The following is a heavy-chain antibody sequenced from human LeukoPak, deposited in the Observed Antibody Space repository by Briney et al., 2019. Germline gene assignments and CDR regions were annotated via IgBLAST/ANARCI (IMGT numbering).Heavy chain of an antibody. CDR1: GFTFGDYA. Sequence: GGSLRLSCTASGFTFGDYAMSWFRQAPGKGLEWVGFIRSKAYGGTTEYAASVKGRFTISRDDSKSIAYLQMNSLKTEDTAVYYCTRDWGYDYVWGSYRYSNYWGQGTLVTVSS. CDR3: TRDWGYDYVWGSYRYSNY. D-gene: IGHD3-16*02. V-gene: IGHV3-49*03. J-gene: IGHJ4*02. CDR2: IRSKAYGGTT.